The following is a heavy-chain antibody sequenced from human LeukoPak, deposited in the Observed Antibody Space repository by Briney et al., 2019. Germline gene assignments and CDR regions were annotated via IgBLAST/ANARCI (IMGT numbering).Heavy chain of an antibody. J-gene: IGHJ4*02. D-gene: IGHD3-3*01. CDR1: GFTFSSYS. V-gene: IGHV3-21*01. Sequence: GGSLRLSCAASGFTFSSYSMNWVRQAPGKGLEWVSSISSSSSYTYYADSVKGRFTISRDNAKNSLYLQMNSLRAEDTAVYYCARAVARTYDFWSGYRSWGQGTLVTVSS. CDR3: ARAVARTYDFWSGYRS. CDR2: ISSSSSYT.